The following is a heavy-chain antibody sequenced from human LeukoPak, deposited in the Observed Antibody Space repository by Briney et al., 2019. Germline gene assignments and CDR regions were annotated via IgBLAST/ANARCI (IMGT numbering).Heavy chain of an antibody. V-gene: IGHV3-66*01. D-gene: IGHD4-17*01. CDR1: GFTVSSNY. Sequence: GGSLRLSCAASGFTVSSNYMTWVRQAPGKGLEWVSLIYIGDSTFYADSVKGRFTISRDSSKNALYLQMNSLRGEDTAVYYCARVTDGDYPDYWGQGTLVTVSS. CDR2: IYIGDST. CDR3: ARVTDGDYPDY. J-gene: IGHJ4*02.